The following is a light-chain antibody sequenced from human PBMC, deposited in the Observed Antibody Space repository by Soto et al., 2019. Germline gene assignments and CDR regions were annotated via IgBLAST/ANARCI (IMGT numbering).Light chain of an antibody. V-gene: IGKV4-1*01. Sequence: DIVMTQSPVSLAVSLGERATINCRSSQSVLYSSNNKNYLAWYQQKPGQPPKLLIYWASTRESGVPDRFSGGGSGTDFTLTISSLQAEDVAVYYCQQYYSPPPAFGHGTKVEIK. CDR1: QSVLYSSNNKNY. J-gene: IGKJ1*01. CDR3: QQYYSPPPA. CDR2: WAS.